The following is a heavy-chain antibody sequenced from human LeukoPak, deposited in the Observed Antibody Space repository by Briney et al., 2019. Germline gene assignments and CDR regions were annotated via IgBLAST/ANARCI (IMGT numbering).Heavy chain of an antibody. V-gene: IGHV4-39*01. J-gene: IGHJ4*02. Sequence: SETLSLTCTVSGGSIISGTYDWGWLRQAPGKGLEWIGRIHYSGTTHYNPSLKSRVTISVDTSKNQFSLKVNSVTAADTAVYYCARHRYSYGSINDYWGQGTLVTVSS. D-gene: IGHD5-18*01. CDR3: ARHRYSYGSINDY. CDR2: IHYSGTT. CDR1: GGSIISGTYD.